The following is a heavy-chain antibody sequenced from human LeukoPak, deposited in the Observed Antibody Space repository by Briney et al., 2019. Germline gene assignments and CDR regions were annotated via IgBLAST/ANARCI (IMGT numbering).Heavy chain of an antibody. Sequence: GGSLRLSCALSGITFSNYGMKCVRQAPGKGLEFVSYITSNGGSTYYANSVEGRFTISRDNSNNTLYLQMGGLRPEDTAVFYCARISAGGAVAEWGQGTLVTVSP. V-gene: IGHV3-64*01. CDR1: GITFSNYG. J-gene: IGHJ4*02. D-gene: IGHD6-19*01. CDR3: ARISAGGAVAE. CDR2: ITSNGGST.